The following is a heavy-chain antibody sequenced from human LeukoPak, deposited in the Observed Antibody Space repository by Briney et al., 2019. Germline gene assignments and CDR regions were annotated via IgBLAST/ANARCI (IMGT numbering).Heavy chain of an antibody. J-gene: IGHJ3*02. CDR3: ATERSWYGDDAFDI. D-gene: IGHD6-13*01. CDR2: IIPVLGVS. V-gene: IGHV1-69*04. CDR1: GGSFSNYV. Sequence: GASVKVSCKASGGSFSNYVITWVRQAPGQGLEWMGRIIPVLGVSNFAQKFQGRVTMTEDTSTDTAYMELSSLRSEDTAVYYCATERSWYGDDAFDIWGQGTMVTVSS.